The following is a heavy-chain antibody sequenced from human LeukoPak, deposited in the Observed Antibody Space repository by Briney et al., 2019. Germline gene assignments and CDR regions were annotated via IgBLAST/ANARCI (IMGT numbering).Heavy chain of an antibody. CDR2: VFHLQTVRT. Sequence: SETLSLTCALSDASIRGTFYWAWFRQPPGKALEWIGTVFHLQTVRTFSNPSLGSRISMSLDTSLNEFYLNLTSETAADTALYFCGRVLNTPKLLDSWGRGTLVTVSS. V-gene: IGHV4-38-2*01. CDR3: GRVLNTPKLLDS. D-gene: IGHD2-15*01. J-gene: IGHJ4*02. CDR1: DASIRGTFY.